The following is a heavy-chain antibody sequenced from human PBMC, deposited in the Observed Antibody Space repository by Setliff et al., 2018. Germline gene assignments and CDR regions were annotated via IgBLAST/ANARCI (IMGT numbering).Heavy chain of an antibody. Sequence: ASVKVSCKASGYAVTGYHIHWVRQAPGQGPEWMGWINPNTGGTNYAQKFQGRVTMARDTSITTAYMELSSLRSDDTAVYYCARVAIMGPPSWGQGTLVTVSS. J-gene: IGHJ5*02. D-gene: IGHD3-16*01. CDR1: GYAVTGYH. V-gene: IGHV1-2*02. CDR3: ARVAIMGPPS. CDR2: INPNTGGT.